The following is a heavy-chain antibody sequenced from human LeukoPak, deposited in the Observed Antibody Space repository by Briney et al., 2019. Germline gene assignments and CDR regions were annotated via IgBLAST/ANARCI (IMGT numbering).Heavy chain of an antibody. V-gene: IGHV3-23*01. J-gene: IGHJ4*02. CDR1: GFTFSSYA. D-gene: IGHD3-10*01. CDR2: ISGRGGST. Sequence: PGGSLRLSCAASGFTFSSYAMSWVRQAPGKGLEWASAISGRGGSTYCADSVKGRCTISRGNSKNAVDLQMSSLRAEGTAVYYCVKSPWYHGSGSYSGTIHWGQGTLVTVSS. CDR3: VKSPWYHGSGSYSGTIH.